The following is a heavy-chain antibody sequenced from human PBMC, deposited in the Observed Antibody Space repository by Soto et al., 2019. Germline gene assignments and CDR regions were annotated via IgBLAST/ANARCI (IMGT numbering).Heavy chain of an antibody. D-gene: IGHD3-22*01. Sequence: PSETLSLTCTVSGGSISSSSYYWGWIRQPPGKGLEWIGSIYYSGSTYYNPSLKSRVTISVDTSKNQFSLKLSSVTAADTAVYYCAGRYDLWLFDYDIWGQGTMVTVSS. CDR1: GGSISSSSYY. J-gene: IGHJ3*02. CDR2: IYYSGST. CDR3: AGRYDLWLFDYDI. V-gene: IGHV4-39*07.